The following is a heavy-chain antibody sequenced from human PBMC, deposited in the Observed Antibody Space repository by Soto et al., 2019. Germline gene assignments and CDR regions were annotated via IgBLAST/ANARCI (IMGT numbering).Heavy chain of an antibody. CDR3: AKATYYYDSSGYYG. D-gene: IGHD3-22*01. J-gene: IGHJ4*02. Sequence: GGSLRLSXAASGFTFSSYAMSWVRQAPGKGLEWVSSVSGGGGSTYYADSVKGRFTISRDDSKNTLYLQMNSLRAEDTAVYYCAKATYYYDSSGYYGWGQGTLVTVSS. CDR1: GFTFSSYA. V-gene: IGHV3-23*01. CDR2: VSGGGGST.